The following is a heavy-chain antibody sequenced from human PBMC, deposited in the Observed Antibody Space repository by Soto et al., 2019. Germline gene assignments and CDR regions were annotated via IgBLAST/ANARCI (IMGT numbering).Heavy chain of an antibody. J-gene: IGHJ4*02. V-gene: IGHV1-2*02. D-gene: IGHD2-8*01. CDR3: ARFGYCPSGVCSDY. Sequence: ASVKVSCKASGYTFTGHSMHWERQAPGQRLEWMGWINPNSGGTDYAQKVQGRVTMTRDTSISTAYRELSRLRSDATGVYYCARFGYCPSGVCSDYWGEGHFVPVSS. CDR1: GYTFTGHS. CDR2: INPNSGGT.